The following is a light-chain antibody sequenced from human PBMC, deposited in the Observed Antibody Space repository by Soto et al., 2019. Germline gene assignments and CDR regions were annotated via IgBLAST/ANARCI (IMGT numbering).Light chain of an antibody. CDR1: QNINKW. Sequence: DIQMTQSPSTLSPSVGDRVTLTCRASQNINKWLAWYKQKPGKAPKLLGYDASNMESGVPSRFRGSGSGTEVILTINSLQTDDFETDYCQRYNKYSITFGQGTRLEIK. V-gene: IGKV1-5*01. CDR2: DAS. CDR3: QRYNKYSIT. J-gene: IGKJ5*01.